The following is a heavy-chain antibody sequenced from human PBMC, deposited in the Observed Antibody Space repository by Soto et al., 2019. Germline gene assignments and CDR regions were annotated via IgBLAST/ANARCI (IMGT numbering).Heavy chain of an antibody. CDR3: ARHKPTVTTGIRYYYYYGMDV. D-gene: IGHD4-4*01. CDR1: GGSISSSSYY. Sequence: QLQLQESGPGLVKPSETLSLTCTVSGGSISSSSYYWGWIRQPPGKGLEWIGSIYYSGSTYYNPSLKSRVTISVDTSKNQFSLKLSSVTAADTAVYYCARHKPTVTTGIRYYYYYGMDVWGQGTTVTVSS. CDR2: IYYSGST. J-gene: IGHJ6*02. V-gene: IGHV4-39*01.